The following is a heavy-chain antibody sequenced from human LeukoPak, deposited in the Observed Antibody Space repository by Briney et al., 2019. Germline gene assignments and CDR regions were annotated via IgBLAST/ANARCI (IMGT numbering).Heavy chain of an antibody. V-gene: IGHV1-3*01. CDR3: ARDSLLRYFDWLSYYYGMDV. CDR1: GYTFSSYG. CDR2: INAGNGNT. Sequence: GASVKVSCKASGYTFSSYGINWVRQAPGQGLEWMGWINAGNGNTKYSQKFQGRVAITRDTSASTAYMELSSLRSEDTAVYYCARDSLLRYFDWLSYYYGMDVWGQGTTVTVSS. J-gene: IGHJ6*02. D-gene: IGHD3-9*01.